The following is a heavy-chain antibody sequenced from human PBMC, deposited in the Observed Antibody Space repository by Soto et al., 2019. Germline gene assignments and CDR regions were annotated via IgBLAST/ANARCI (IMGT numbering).Heavy chain of an antibody. Sequence: QVQLVQSGAEVKKPGSSVKVSCKASGGSLSNYGISWVRQAPEQGLEWMGAIIPVFGTPNYAQKFQDRVTIPADESTTTVYMEVRSLTSEDTAVYYCARGDATKIVVTTYYAMDVWGQGTTVTVSS. CDR3: ARGDATKIVVTTYYAMDV. J-gene: IGHJ6*02. V-gene: IGHV1-69*12. D-gene: IGHD3-22*01. CDR2: IIPVFGTP. CDR1: GGSLSNYG.